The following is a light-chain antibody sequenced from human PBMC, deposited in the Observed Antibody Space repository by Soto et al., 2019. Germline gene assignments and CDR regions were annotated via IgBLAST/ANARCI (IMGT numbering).Light chain of an antibody. V-gene: IGKV1-9*01. Sequence: DIQLTQSPSFLPASVGDRVTITCRASQGISNYLAWYQQKPGKAPGLLIYAASTLQRGVSSRFSGSGSGTEFTLTISNLQPEDFATYYYQHLNSYPLTCGGGTKVDIK. CDR3: QHLNSYPLT. CDR2: AAS. J-gene: IGKJ4*01. CDR1: QGISNY.